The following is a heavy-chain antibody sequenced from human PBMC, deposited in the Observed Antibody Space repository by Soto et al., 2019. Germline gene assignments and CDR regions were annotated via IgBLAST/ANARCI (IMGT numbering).Heavy chain of an antibody. V-gene: IGHV3-30*18. D-gene: IGHD6-13*01. CDR1: GFTFSSYG. Sequence: GGSLRLSCAASGFTFSSYGMHWVRQAPGKGLEWVAVISYDGSNKYYADSVKGRFTISRDNSKNTLYLQMNSLRAEDTAVYYCAKGVWALGEPSSSWYLTSGVFAYWGQGTLVTVSS. J-gene: IGHJ4*02. CDR2: ISYDGSNK. CDR3: AKGVWALGEPSSSWYLTSGVFAY.